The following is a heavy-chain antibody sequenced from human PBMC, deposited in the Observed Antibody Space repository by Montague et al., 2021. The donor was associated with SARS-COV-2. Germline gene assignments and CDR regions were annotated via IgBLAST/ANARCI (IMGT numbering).Heavy chain of an antibody. V-gene: IGHV3-23*03. J-gene: IGHJ2*01. CDR1: GFTFSSYA. CDR3: AKVQWLENFDL. CDR2: IYAGGSST. D-gene: IGHD6-19*01. Sequence: LRLSCAASGFTFSSYAMSWVRQAPGKGLEWVSLIYAGGSSTYYAXSVKGRFTISRDNSKNTLYLQMSSLRAADTAVYYCAKVQWLENFDLWGRGTLVTVSS.